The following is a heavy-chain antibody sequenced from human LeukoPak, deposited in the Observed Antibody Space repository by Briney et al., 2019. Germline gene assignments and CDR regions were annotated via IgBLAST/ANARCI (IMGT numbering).Heavy chain of an antibody. Sequence: GGSLRLSCAASGFTFSSYAMSWVRQAPGKGLDWVSAISGSTGSTFYVDSVKGRFTISRDNAKNSLYLQMNSLRAEDTAVYYCARVPADYWGQGTLVTVSS. CDR1: GFTFSSYA. J-gene: IGHJ4*02. CDR2: ISGSTGST. V-gene: IGHV3-23*01. D-gene: IGHD2-2*01. CDR3: ARVPADY.